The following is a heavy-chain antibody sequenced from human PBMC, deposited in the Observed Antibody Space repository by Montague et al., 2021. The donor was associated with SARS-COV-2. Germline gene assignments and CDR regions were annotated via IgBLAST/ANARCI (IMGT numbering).Heavy chain of an antibody. Sequence: SETLSLTCTVSAGSINSDNYYWGWIRQPPGQGLEWIGTIYYNGRTYYNPSLKSRVTISLDTPKNQFSLMLSSVTVADTAVFYCAIHGRILTGYYGSFDHWGQGTLVSVSS. V-gene: IGHV4-39*01. CDR1: AGSINSDNYY. CDR2: IYYNGRT. J-gene: IGHJ4*02. D-gene: IGHD3-9*01. CDR3: AIHGRILTGYYGSFDH.